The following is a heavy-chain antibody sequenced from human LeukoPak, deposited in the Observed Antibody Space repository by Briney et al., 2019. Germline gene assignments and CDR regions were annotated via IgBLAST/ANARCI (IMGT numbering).Heavy chain of an antibody. D-gene: IGHD4-17*01. CDR2: ISGSGGST. CDR3: AKDRRYYGDYVDAFDI. V-gene: IGHV3-23*01. Sequence: GGSLRLSCAASGFTFSSYAMSWVRQAPGKGLEWVSAISGSGGSTYYADSVKGRFTISRDNSKNTLYLQMNSLRAEDTAVYYRAKDRRYYGDYVDAFDIWGQGTMVAVSS. J-gene: IGHJ3*02. CDR1: GFTFSSYA.